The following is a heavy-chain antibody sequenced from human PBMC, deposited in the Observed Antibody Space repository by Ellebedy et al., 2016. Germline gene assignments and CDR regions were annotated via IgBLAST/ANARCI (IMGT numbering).Heavy chain of an antibody. Sequence: GGSLRLSXAASGFTLSSYSMNWVRQAPGKGLEWVSSISSGSSTIYYADSVKGRFTISRDNAKNSLYLQMNSLRAEDTAVYYCAKDRGACSGGGCYFDYWGQGTLLTVSS. J-gene: IGHJ4*02. V-gene: IGHV3-48*04. CDR3: AKDRGACSGGGCYFDY. D-gene: IGHD2-15*01. CDR2: ISSGSSTI. CDR1: GFTLSSYS.